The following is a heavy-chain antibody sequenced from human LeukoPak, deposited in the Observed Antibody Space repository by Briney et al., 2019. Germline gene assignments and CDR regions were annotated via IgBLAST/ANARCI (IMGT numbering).Heavy chain of an antibody. J-gene: IGHJ3*02. V-gene: IGHV1-18*01. CDR1: GYTFTSYG. D-gene: IGHD3-22*01. CDR3: ARAMTPLDAFDI. CDR2: ISAYNGNT. Sequence: ASVKVSCKASGYTFTSYGIGWVRQAPGQGLEWMGWISAYNGNTNYAQKLQGRVTMTTDTSTSTAYMELRSLRSDDTAVYYCARAMTPLDAFDIWGQGTMVTVSS.